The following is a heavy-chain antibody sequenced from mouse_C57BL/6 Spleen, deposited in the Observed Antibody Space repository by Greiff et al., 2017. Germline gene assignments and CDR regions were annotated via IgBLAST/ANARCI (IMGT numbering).Heavy chain of an antibody. CDR3: ARSVDY. Sequence: EVMLVESGGGLVQPGGSLSLSCAASGFTFTDYYMSWVRQPPGKALEWLGFISNKANGYTTEYSASVKGRFTSSRDNSQSILYLQRNALRAEDSATYYCARSVDYWGQGTTLTVSS. J-gene: IGHJ2*01. V-gene: IGHV7-3*01. CDR1: GFTFTDYY. CDR2: ISNKANGYTT.